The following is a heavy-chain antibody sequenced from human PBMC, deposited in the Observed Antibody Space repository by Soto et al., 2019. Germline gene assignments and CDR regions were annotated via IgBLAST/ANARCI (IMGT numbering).Heavy chain of an antibody. J-gene: IGHJ6*03. D-gene: IGHD6-19*01. CDR1: GFTFSNHG. CDR2: ISYDGSNE. Sequence: QAQLVESGGGVVQPGRSLRLSCAASGFTFSNHGMHWVRQPPGKGLGWLAVISYDGSNEYYADSAKGRFTISIDNSNNTGYLPTRSLRAEDTAVYSCAKDRWLVSVSDYDVDVWGQGTTVTVSS. V-gene: IGHV3-30*18. CDR3: AKDRWLVSVSDYDVDV.